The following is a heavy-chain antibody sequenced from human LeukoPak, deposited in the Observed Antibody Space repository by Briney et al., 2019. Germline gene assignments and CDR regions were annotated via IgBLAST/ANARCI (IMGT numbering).Heavy chain of an antibody. Sequence: PGGSLRLSCASSRFTFSDAWMNWVRQAPGEGLEWVGRIKSKIDGGTTDYAAPAKGRFTISRDDSKNMLYLQMNSLKTEDTAVYYCTTVKGVDGYWGQGTLVTVSS. CDR2: IKSKIDGGTT. V-gene: IGHV3-15*01. D-gene: IGHD3/OR15-3a*01. J-gene: IGHJ4*02. CDR1: RFTFSDAW. CDR3: TTVKGVDGY.